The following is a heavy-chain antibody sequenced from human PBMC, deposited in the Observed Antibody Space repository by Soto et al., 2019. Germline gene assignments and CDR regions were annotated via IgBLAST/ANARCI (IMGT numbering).Heavy chain of an antibody. CDR3: ARDRSYAMEV. V-gene: IGHV3-74*01. CDR2: INGDASST. CDR1: ELTLGDYG. Sequence: GGSLRLSCEAPELTLGDYGRNGVRQAPGEGLVWVSCINGDASSTTYADSVKGRFTISRDDAKNTVYLQMTSLRAEDTAVYFCARDRSYAMEVWGQGTRVTVSS. J-gene: IGHJ6*02.